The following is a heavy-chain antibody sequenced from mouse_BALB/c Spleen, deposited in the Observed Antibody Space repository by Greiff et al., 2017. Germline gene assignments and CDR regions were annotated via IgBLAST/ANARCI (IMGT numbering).Heavy chain of an antibody. D-gene: IGHD1-1*01. J-gene: IGHJ2*01. CDR2: IRLKSNNYAT. CDR1: GFTFSNYW. V-gene: IGHV6-6*02. CDR3: TRGYYGYYFDY. Sequence: EVKLMESGGGLVQPGGSMKLSCVASGFTFSNYWMNWVRQSPEKGLEWVAEIRLKSNNYATHYAESVKGRFTISRDDSKSSVYLQMNNLRAEDTGIYYCTRGYYGYYFDYWGQGTTLTVSS.